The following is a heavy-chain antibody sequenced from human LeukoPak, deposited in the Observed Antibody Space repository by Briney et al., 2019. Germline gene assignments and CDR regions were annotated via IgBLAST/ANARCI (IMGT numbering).Heavy chain of an antibody. V-gene: IGHV1-3*01. CDR2: IYAGNGNT. CDR3: ARGRIAVAGLFDY. Sequence: ASVKVSCKASGYTFTSYAMHWVRQAPGQRLEWMGWIYAGNGNTKYSQKFQGRVTITRDTSASTAYMELSSLRSEDTAVYYCARGRIAVAGLFDYWGQGTLVTVSS. CDR1: GYTFTSYA. D-gene: IGHD6-19*01. J-gene: IGHJ4*02.